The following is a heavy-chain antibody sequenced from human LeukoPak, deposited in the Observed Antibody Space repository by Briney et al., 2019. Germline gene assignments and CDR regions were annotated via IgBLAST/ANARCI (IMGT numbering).Heavy chain of an antibody. V-gene: IGHV3-23*01. D-gene: IGHD6-19*01. J-gene: IGHJ6*02. CDR3: ATRYSSGWYPTVKYYGMDV. CDR1: GFTFSSYA. CDR2: ISGSGVST. Sequence: PGGSLRPSCAASGFTFSSYAMSWGRQAPGKGRGWVAAISGSGVSTYSPDSVKARCTISRDNSKNTLYLPKNSLGAEDTAVSYCATRYSSGWYPTVKYYGMDVWGQGTTVTVSS.